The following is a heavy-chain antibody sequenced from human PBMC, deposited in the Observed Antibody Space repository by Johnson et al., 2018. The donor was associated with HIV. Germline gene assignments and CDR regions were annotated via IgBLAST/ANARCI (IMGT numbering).Heavy chain of an antibody. V-gene: IGHV3/OR16-10*03. CDR1: GFTFSSYA. CDR2: IGTGGRT. J-gene: IGHJ3*02. Sequence: VQLVESGGGLVHPGWSLRLSCAGSGFTFSSYAMHWRRQAPGKGLEWVSAIGTGGRTYYADSVKGRFTLSTDNAKNSLSLQMNSLRDEDTAVYYCARDDDPPDAFDIWGQGTMVTVSS. CDR3: ARDDDPPDAFDI.